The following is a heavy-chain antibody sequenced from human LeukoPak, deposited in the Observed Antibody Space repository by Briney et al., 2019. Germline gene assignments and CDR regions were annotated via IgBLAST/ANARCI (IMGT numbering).Heavy chain of an antibody. Sequence: SQTLSLTCTVSGGSISSGDYYWSLIRQPPGKGLELIEYIYYSGSTYYNPSLKSRVTISVDTSKNQFSLKLSSVTAADTAVYYCARDLGHTLLDYWGQGTLVTVSS. V-gene: IGHV4-30-4*01. CDR2: IYYSGST. D-gene: IGHD7-27*01. J-gene: IGHJ4*02. CDR1: GGSISSGDYY. CDR3: ARDLGHTLLDY.